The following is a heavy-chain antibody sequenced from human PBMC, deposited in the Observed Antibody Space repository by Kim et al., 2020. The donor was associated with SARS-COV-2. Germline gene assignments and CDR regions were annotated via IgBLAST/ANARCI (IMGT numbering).Heavy chain of an antibody. V-gene: IGHV3-21*01. Sequence: GGSLRLSCTASGFAFSDSTMNWVRQAPGKGLQWVSSISSGSIYMYYTDSTKGRFTISRDNAKNSLYLHISSLRAEDTAVYYCARDHYDDYLDYWGQGTL. D-gene: IGHD3-22*01. CDR1: GFAFSDST. CDR3: ARDHYDDYLDY. J-gene: IGHJ4*02. CDR2: ISSGSIYM.